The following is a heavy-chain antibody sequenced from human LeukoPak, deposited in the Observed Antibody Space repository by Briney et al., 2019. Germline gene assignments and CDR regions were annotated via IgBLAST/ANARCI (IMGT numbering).Heavy chain of an antibody. J-gene: IGHJ4*02. CDR3: ARDWAGYYDSSGYSSVFGLLDY. V-gene: IGHV1-46*01. Sequence: ASVKVSCKASGYTFTSYGISWVRQAPGQGLEWMGIINPSGGSTSYAQKLQGRVTMTRDTSTSTVYMELSSLRSEDTAVYYCARDWAGYYDSSGYSSVFGLLDYWGQGTLVTVSS. CDR1: GYTFTSYG. CDR2: INPSGGST. D-gene: IGHD3-22*01.